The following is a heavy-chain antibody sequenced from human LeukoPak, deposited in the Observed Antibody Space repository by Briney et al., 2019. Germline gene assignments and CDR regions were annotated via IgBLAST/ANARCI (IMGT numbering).Heavy chain of an antibody. Sequence: ASVKVSCKASGHRFTDYWIQWVRQAPGQGLEWMGWINTNTGGTVYAQKFQGRVTMTRDTSLTTSYMDLSRLTSDDTAVYYCARGGSFHEFDIWGQGTMVIVSS. J-gene: IGHJ3*02. V-gene: IGHV1-2*02. CDR1: GHRFTDYW. D-gene: IGHD3-10*01. CDR2: INTNTGGT. CDR3: ARGGSFHEFDI.